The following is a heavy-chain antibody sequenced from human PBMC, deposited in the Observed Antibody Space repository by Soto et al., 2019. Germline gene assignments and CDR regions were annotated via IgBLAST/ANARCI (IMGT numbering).Heavy chain of an antibody. CDR3: ARAYYDILTGYYKDAFDI. D-gene: IGHD3-9*01. CDR1: GYTFTGYY. J-gene: IGHJ3*02. CDR2: INPNSGGT. Sequence: QVQLVQSGAEVKKPGASVKVSCKASGYTFTGYYMHWLRQAPGQGLEWMGWINPNSGGTNYAQKFQGWVTMTRDTSISTAYMELSRLRSDDTAVYYCARAYYDILTGYYKDAFDIWGQGTMVTVSS. V-gene: IGHV1-2*04.